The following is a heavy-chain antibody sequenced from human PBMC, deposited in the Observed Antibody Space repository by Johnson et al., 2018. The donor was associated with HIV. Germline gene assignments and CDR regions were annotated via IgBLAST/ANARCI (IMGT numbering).Heavy chain of an antibody. D-gene: IGHD1-26*01. CDR1: GFTFSKSW. CDR3: AKDISHDIVGTPDRAFDI. Sequence: VQLVESGGGLVQPGGSLRLSCAASGFTFSKSWMHWVRQAPGQGLEWVSGISWNSGYIVYADSVKGRFTISRDNAKNSLYLQMNSLRTEDTALYYCAKDISHDIVGTPDRAFDIWGQGTMVTVSS. V-gene: IGHV3-9*01. CDR2: ISWNSGYI. J-gene: IGHJ3*02.